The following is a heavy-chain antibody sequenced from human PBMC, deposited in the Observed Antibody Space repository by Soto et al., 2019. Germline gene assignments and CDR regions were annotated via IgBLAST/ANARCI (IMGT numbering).Heavy chain of an antibody. V-gene: IGHV1-8*01. D-gene: IGHD6-6*01. CDR3: ARVSMGSSSEDFQH. Sequence: QVQLVQYGAEVKKPGASVKVSCKASGYSFTSYDINWVRQATGQGLEWMGWMNPNSGNTGYAQKFQGRVTMTRNTSISTAYMELSSLRSEDTAVYYCARVSMGSSSEDFQHWGQGTLVTVSS. CDR1: GYSFTSYD. J-gene: IGHJ1*01. CDR2: MNPNSGNT.